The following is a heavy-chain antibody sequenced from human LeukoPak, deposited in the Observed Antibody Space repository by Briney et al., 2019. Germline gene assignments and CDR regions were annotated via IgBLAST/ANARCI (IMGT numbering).Heavy chain of an antibody. CDR3: AKAGAGVPAAMGFHYFYY. J-gene: IGHJ4*02. D-gene: IGHD2-2*01. V-gene: IGHV3-23*01. CDR2: ISGSGGNT. Sequence: GGSLRLSCAASGFTFSCYAMSWVRQAPGKGLEWVSAISGSGGNTYYADSVKGRFTISRDNSKNKLYLQMNSLRAEDTAVYYCAKAGAGVPAAMGFHYFYYRGREPWSPSP. CDR1: GFTFSCYA.